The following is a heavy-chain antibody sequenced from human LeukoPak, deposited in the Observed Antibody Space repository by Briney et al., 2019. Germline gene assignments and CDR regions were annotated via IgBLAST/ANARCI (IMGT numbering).Heavy chain of an antibody. J-gene: IGHJ4*02. CDR1: GYTFTSYY. CDR2: INPSGRST. D-gene: IGHD1-26*01. CDR3: ARPVVGATGFDY. Sequence: ASVKVSCKASGYTFTSYYMHWVRQPPGQGLEWMGIINPSGRSTSYAQKFQGRVTMTRDTSTSTVYMELSSLRSEDTGVYYCARPVVGATGFDYWGQGTLVTVSS. V-gene: IGHV1-46*01.